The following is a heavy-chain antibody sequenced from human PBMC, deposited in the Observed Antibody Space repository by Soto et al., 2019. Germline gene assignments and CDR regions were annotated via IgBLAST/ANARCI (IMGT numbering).Heavy chain of an antibody. Sequence: QVQLQESGPGLVKPSGTLSLTCAVSGGSISSSNWWSWVRQPPGKGLEWIGEIYHSGSTNYNPSLKSRVTISVAKSKNQFSLKLSSVTAADTAVYYCATTLRGYYYGSGSYPLDYWGQGTLVTVSS. J-gene: IGHJ4*02. D-gene: IGHD3-10*01. CDR3: ATTLRGYYYGSGSYPLDY. CDR2: IYHSGST. CDR1: GGSISSSNW. V-gene: IGHV4-4*02.